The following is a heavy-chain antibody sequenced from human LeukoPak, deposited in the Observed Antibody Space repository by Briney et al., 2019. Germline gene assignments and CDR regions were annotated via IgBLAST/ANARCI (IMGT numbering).Heavy chain of an antibody. CDR3: ARQVGYSSGWYFFDY. V-gene: IGHV4-34*01. J-gene: IGHJ4*02. CDR1: GGSFSGYY. CDR2: IYYSGST. D-gene: IGHD6-19*01. Sequence: PSETLSLTCAVYGGSFSGYYWSWIRQPPGKGLEWIGSIYYSGSTYYNPSLKSRVTISVDTSKNQFSLKLSSVTAADTAVYYCARQVGYSSGWYFFDYWGQGTLVTVSS.